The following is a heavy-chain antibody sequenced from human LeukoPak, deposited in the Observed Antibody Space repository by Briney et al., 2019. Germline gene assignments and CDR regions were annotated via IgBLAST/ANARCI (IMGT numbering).Heavy chain of an antibody. V-gene: IGHV1-2*02. D-gene: IGHD2-2*01. Sequence: ASVKVSCKASGYTFTGYYMHWVRQAPGQGLEWMGWINPNSGGTNYAQKFQGRVTMTRDTSISTAYMELSRLRSDDTAVYYCAREKSVVPAALYYFDYWGQGTLVTVSS. CDR2: INPNSGGT. CDR3: AREKSVVPAALYYFDY. J-gene: IGHJ4*02. CDR1: GYTFTGYY.